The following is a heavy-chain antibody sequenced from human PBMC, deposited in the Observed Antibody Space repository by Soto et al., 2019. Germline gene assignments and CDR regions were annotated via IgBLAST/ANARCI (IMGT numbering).Heavy chain of an antibody. CDR1: RGALGSNT. CDR3: ARDTPVDY. Sequence: PVEVCSKDCRGALGSNTRSWVRQAPGQGLEWMGRIIPILGIANYAQKFQGRVTITADKSTSTAYMELSSLRSEDTAVYYCARDTPVDYWGQGTLVTVSS. CDR2: IIPILGIA. V-gene: IGHV1-69*04. J-gene: IGHJ4*02.